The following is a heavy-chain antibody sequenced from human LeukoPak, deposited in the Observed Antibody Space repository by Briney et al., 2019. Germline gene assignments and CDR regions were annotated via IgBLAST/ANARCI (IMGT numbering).Heavy chain of an antibody. V-gene: IGHV1-69*01. CDR2: IIPIFGTA. D-gene: IGHD6-19*01. Sequence: GASVKVSCKASGGTFSSYAISWVRQAPGQGLEWMGGIIPIFGTANYAQKFQGRVTFTADESTSTAYMELSSLRSEDTAVYYCARSLYSSGWYTRFDPWGQGTLVTVSS. CDR3: ARSLYSSGWYTRFDP. J-gene: IGHJ5*02. CDR1: GGTFSSYA.